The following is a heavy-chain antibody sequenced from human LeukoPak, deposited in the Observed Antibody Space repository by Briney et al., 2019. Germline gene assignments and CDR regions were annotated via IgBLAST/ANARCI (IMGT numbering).Heavy chain of an antibody. Sequence: GASVKVSCKASGGTFSSYAISWVRQAPGQGLEWMGGIIPIFGTANYAQKFQGRVTITADKSTSTAYMELSSLRSEDTAVYYCARDLSPRPLLSPYNWFDPWGQGTLVTVSS. J-gene: IGHJ5*02. CDR1: GGTFSSYA. CDR3: ARDLSPRPLLSPYNWFDP. CDR2: IIPIFGTA. V-gene: IGHV1-69*06. D-gene: IGHD2-21*02.